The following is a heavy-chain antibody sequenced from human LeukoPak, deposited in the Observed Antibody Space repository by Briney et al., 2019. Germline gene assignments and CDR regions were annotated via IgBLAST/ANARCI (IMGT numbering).Heavy chain of an antibody. CDR3: AHTADSGWYEFDY. V-gene: IGHV2-5*01. D-gene: IGHD6-19*01. J-gene: IGHJ4*02. CDR2: IFPYDGK. Sequence: SGPTLAHPTQILTPTCTFSRFSLSTPGVGVAWIRQPPGTALVCHTLIFPYDGKRYSPSLKNRLTITKDTSKNQVVLTMTNMDPVDTATYYCAHTADSGWYEFDYWGQGTLVTVSS. CDR1: RFSLSTPGVG.